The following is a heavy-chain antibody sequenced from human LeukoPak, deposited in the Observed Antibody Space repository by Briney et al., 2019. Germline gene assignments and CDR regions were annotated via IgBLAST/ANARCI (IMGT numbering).Heavy chain of an antibody. CDR2: ISSSSSTI. CDR3: AREGYDYGDYDAFDI. Sequence: GGSLGLSCAASGFTFSSYSMNWVRQAPGKGLEWVSYISSSSSTIYYADSVKGRFTISRDNAKNSLYLQMNSLRDEDTAVYYCAREGYDYGDYDAFDIWGQGTMVTVSS. CDR1: GFTFSSYS. D-gene: IGHD4-17*01. J-gene: IGHJ3*02. V-gene: IGHV3-48*02.